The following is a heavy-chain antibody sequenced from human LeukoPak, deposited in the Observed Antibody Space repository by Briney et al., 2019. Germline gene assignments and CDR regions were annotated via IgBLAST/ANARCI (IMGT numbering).Heavy chain of an antibody. Sequence: ASVKVSCKAFGYTFTGYWMHWVRQAPGQGPEWMGVISPSGGSTIYAQKVKGRVTLTRDMSTSTDYLELSSLRSEDTAVYYCARGGDYYDSSGYYYAWPKYYFDYWGQGTLVTVSS. CDR1: GYTFTGYW. D-gene: IGHD3-22*01. CDR2: ISPSGGST. V-gene: IGHV1-46*01. CDR3: ARGGDYYDSSGYYYAWPKYYFDY. J-gene: IGHJ4*02.